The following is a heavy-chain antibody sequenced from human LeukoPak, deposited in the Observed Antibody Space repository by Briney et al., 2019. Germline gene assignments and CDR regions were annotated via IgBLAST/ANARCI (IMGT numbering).Heavy chain of an antibody. V-gene: IGHV3-23*01. D-gene: IGHD3-9*01. CDR2: ISGSGGST. J-gene: IGHJ4*02. CDR1: GFIFSRYA. CDR3: ASGEYYDILTGYYRD. Sequence: GGSLRLSCAASGFIFSRYAMSWVRQAPGKGLEWVSAISGSGGSTYYADSVKGRFTISRDNSKNTLYLQMNSLRAEDTAVYYCASGEYYDILTGYYRDWGQGTLVTVSS.